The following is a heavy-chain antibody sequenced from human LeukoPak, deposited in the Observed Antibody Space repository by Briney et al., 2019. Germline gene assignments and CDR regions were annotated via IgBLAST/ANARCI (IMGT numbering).Heavy chain of an antibody. D-gene: IGHD3-16*02. V-gene: IGHV3-21*01. CDR2: ISSSSSYI. J-gene: IGHJ4*02. Sequence: GGSLRLSCAASGFTFSSYSMNWVRQAPGKGLEWVSSISSSSSYIYYVDSVKGRFTISRDNAKNSLYLQMNSLRAEDTAVYYCARPSRSYYFDYWGQGTLVTVSS. CDR3: ARPSRSYYFDY. CDR1: GFTFSSYS.